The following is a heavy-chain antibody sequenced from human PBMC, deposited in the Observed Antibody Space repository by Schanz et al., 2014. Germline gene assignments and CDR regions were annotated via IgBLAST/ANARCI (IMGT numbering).Heavy chain of an antibody. CDR2: IWYDGSNK. CDR1: GFTVSSNY. Sequence: QVQLVESGGGVVQPGKSLRLSCAASGFTVSSNYMSWVRQAPGKGLEWVAIIWYDGSNKYYADSVKGRFSISRDNSQNTLYLQMDSLRPEDTAVYFCAKEKEEVAADGSFFDYWGQGTLVTVSS. CDR3: AKEKEEVAADGSFFDY. D-gene: IGHD6-13*01. J-gene: IGHJ4*02. V-gene: IGHV3-33*03.